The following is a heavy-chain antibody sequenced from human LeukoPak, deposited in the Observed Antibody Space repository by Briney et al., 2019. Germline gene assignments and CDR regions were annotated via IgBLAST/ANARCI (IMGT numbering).Heavy chain of an antibody. CDR1: GYSFTNCG. CDR2: ISGFNGDA. J-gene: IGHJ4*02. D-gene: IGHD6-13*01. Sequence: ASVKVSCKASGYSFTNCGISWVRQAPGQGLEWMGWISGFNGDANFAPKLQDRVTLTTDASTSTAYMELRSLRSDDTAVYYCARDERSAAAGSAYYLDSWGQGTLVTVSS. CDR3: ARDERSAAAGSAYYLDS. V-gene: IGHV1-18*01.